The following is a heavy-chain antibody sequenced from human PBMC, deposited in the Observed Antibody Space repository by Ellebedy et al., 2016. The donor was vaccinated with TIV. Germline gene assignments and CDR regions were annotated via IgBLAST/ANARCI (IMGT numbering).Heavy chain of an antibody. D-gene: IGHD3-3*01. CDR2: IDSSGTYI. Sequence: GESLKISCAASGFTFSSFGMNWVRQPSGKGLEWVSSIDSSGTYIYYADSVKGRFTISRDNAKNSLYLQMNSLRVEDTAVYYCARGPATIFGVVKPLDCWGQGALVTVSS. CDR1: GFTFSSFG. J-gene: IGHJ4*02. V-gene: IGHV3-21*06. CDR3: ARGPATIFGVVKPLDC.